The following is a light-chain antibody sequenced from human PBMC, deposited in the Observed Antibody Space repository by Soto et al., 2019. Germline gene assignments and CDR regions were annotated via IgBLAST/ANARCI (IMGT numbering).Light chain of an antibody. CDR3: MQALQTPGIT. J-gene: IGKJ3*01. CDR1: QSLLHSNGYTY. Sequence: DIVMTQSPLSLPVTPGEPASISCRSSQSLLHSNGYTYLDWYLQKPGQSPQLLIYLGSIRASGVSARLSGSGSCTDFTLKISRVEDEDVVVFYCMQALQTPGITFGPGTKVDIK. V-gene: IGKV2-28*01. CDR2: LGS.